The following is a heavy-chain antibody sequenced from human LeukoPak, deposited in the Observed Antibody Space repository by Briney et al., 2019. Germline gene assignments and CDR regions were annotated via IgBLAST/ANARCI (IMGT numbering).Heavy chain of an antibody. Sequence: PSETLSLTCTVSGGSISSGSYYWSWIRQPAGKGLEWIGRIYTSGSTNYNPSLKSRVTISVDTSKNQFSLKLSSVTAADTAVYYCARDLAGATNYYYYYYMDVWGKGPTVTVSS. D-gene: IGHD1-26*01. V-gene: IGHV4-61*02. CDR2: IYTSGST. J-gene: IGHJ6*03. CDR1: GGSISSGSYY. CDR3: ARDLAGATNYYYYYYMDV.